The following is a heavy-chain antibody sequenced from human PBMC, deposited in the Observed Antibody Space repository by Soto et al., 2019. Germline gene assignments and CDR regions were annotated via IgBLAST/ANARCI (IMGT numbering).Heavy chain of an antibody. D-gene: IGHD5-18*01. V-gene: IGHV1-69*04. J-gene: IGHJ6*02. CDR2: IIPILGIA. CDR3: ARDGVDTATGYYYGMDV. Sequence: SVKVSCKASGGTFSSYTISWVRQAPGQGLEWMGRIIPILGIANYAQKFQGRVTITADKSTSTAYMELSSLRSDDTAVYYCARDGVDTATGYYYGMDVWGQGTTVTVSS. CDR1: GGTFSSYT.